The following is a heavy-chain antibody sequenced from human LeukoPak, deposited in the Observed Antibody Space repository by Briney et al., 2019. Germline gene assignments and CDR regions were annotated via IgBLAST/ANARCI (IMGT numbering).Heavy chain of an antibody. CDR1: GDSIINDYYF. V-gene: IGHV4-39*07. CDR3: ARGEMASVLFDY. Sequence: SETLSLTCTVSGDSIINDYYFWGWFRQSPGMGLEWIGNIYYNPSLTSRVTLSVDTSKNQFSLNLRSVTAADTAMYYCARGEMASVLFDYWGQGTLVAVSS. J-gene: IGHJ4*02. CDR2: IY. D-gene: IGHD5-24*01.